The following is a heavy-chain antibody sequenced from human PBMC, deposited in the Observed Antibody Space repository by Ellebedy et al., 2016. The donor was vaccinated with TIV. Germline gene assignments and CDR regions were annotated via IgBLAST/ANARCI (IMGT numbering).Heavy chain of an antibody. CDR3: ASGLEV. J-gene: IGHJ6*02. CDR1: GITISNYW. CDR2: IKKDGSEE. Sequence: PGGSLRLSCAASGITISNYWMTWVRQAPGKGLEWVANIKKDGSEEYYVDSVKGRFTISRDNAKSSLYLQMDSLRVEDTAAYYCASGLEVWGQGTTVIVSS. V-gene: IGHV3-7*01.